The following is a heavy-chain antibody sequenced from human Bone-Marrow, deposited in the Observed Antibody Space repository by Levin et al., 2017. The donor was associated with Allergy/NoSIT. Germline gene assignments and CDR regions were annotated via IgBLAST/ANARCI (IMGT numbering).Heavy chain of an antibody. J-gene: IGHJ6*03. Sequence: GGSLRLSCTASGFTFRSYAMIWVRQAPGKGLEWVSSINLTGGSTYYADSVKGRFTISRDNSKNTLYLQMSSLRAEDTAVYYCAKAPHYYYYMEVWGKGTTVTVSS. CDR3: AKAPHYYYYMEV. D-gene: IGHD3-10*01. CDR2: INLTGGST. V-gene: IGHV3-23*01. CDR1: GFTFRSYA.